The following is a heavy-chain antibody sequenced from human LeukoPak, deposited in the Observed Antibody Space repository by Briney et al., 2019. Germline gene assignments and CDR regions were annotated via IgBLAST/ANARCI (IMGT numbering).Heavy chain of an antibody. CDR1: GVSISSSNSY. D-gene: IGHD5-18*01. CDR3: ARGGRRRGYNYGYLGWHFDY. Sequence: PSETLSLTCTVSGVSISSSNSYWGWIRQPPGKGLEWIGSIYYSGNTYYNASLKSQVSISIDTSKNQFSLRLTSVTAADTAVYYCARGGRRRGYNYGYLGWHFDYWGQGTLVTVSS. J-gene: IGHJ4*02. CDR2: IYYSGNT. V-gene: IGHV4-39*01.